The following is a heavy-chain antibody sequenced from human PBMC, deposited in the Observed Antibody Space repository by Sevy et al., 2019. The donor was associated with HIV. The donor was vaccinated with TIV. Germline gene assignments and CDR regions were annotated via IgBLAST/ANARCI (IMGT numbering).Heavy chain of an antibody. D-gene: IGHD2-2*01. V-gene: IGHV3-7*01. Sequence: GGSLRLSCAASGFIFSSYWMSWVRQAPGKGLEWVANINQDGSEKHYADSVKGRFGISRDNAKNSLNVQMKSLRADDTAVYYCARGGCSSTRCYQVGDWFDSWGQGALVTVSS. J-gene: IGHJ5*01. CDR1: GFIFSSYW. CDR2: INQDGSEK. CDR3: ARGGCSSTRCYQVGDWFDS.